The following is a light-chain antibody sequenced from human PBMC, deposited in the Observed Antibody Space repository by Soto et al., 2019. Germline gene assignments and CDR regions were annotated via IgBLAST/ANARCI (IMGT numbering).Light chain of an antibody. CDR3: CSYAGSSTWV. Sequence: QSVLTQPASVSGSPGQSITISCTGTSSDVGSYNLVSWYQQHPGKAPKLMIYEGSKRPSGVSNRFSGSKSGNTAYLTISGLEAEDEADYYCCSYAGSSTWVFGGGTELTV. V-gene: IGLV2-23*01. CDR1: SSDVGSYNL. CDR2: EGS. J-gene: IGLJ3*02.